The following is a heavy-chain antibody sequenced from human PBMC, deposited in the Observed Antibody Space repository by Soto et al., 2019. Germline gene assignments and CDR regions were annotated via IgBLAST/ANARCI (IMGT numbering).Heavy chain of an antibody. V-gene: IGHV3-15*02. J-gene: IGHJ4*02. Sequence: EVQLVESGGALVEPGGSLRLSCAASGLTFRNAWLTWVRQAPGKGLEWVGRIVAKTDGDRIEYAAPVKGRFTISRDDSKNTVYLQMNSLKSEDTAIYYCATEDVREQQLGHWGQGTLVTVSS. CDR2: IVAKTDGDRI. CDR1: GLTFRNAW. D-gene: IGHD3-16*01. CDR3: ATEDVREQQLGH.